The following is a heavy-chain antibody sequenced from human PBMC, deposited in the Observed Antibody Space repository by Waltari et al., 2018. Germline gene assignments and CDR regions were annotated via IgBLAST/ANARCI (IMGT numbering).Heavy chain of an antibody. CDR2: IDPNGGGT. J-gene: IGHJ4*02. V-gene: IGHV1-2*06. CDR1: GFIFTDYY. D-gene: IGHD6-19*01. CDR3: ARETVAGALDY. Sequence: QVQLVQSGAEVKKPGASAKVSCKASGFIFTDYYIHWVRQAPGQGLEWMGRIDPNGGGTHYAQKFQGRVTMSRDSSIRTAYMGLNRVTSDDTAVYYCARETVAGALDYWGQGTPVTVSS.